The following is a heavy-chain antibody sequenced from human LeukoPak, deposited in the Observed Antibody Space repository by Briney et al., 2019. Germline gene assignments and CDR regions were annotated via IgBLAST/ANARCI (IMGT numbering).Heavy chain of an antibody. J-gene: IGHJ4*02. V-gene: IGHV4-59*08. CDR1: GGSISSYY. Sequence: SETLSLTCTVSGGSISSYYWSWIRQPPGKGLEWIAYIYYSGSTYYNPSLKSRVTISVDTSKNQFSLKLSSVTAADTAVYYCARQDYYGSGSYYKEGDYWGQGTLVTVSS. D-gene: IGHD3-10*01. CDR3: ARQDYYGSGSYYKEGDY. CDR2: IYYSGST.